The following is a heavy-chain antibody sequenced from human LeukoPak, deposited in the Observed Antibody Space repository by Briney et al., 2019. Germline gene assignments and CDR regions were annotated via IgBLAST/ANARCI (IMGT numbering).Heavy chain of an antibody. D-gene: IGHD6-13*01. CDR2: IYYSGST. Sequence: PSQTLSLTCTVSGGSISSGDYYWSWIRQPPGKGLEWIGYIYYSGSTYYNPSLKSRVTISVDTSKTQFSLKLSSVTAADTAVYYCARGEGIAAAGNFDYWGQGTLVTVSS. J-gene: IGHJ4*02. V-gene: IGHV4-30-4*01. CDR3: ARGEGIAAAGNFDY. CDR1: GGSISSGDYY.